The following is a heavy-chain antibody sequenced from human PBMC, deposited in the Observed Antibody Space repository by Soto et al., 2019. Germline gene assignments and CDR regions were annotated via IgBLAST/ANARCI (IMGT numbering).Heavy chain of an antibody. J-gene: IGHJ5*02. CDR2: ISGSSKYI. D-gene: IGHD2-15*01. CDR3: ARTGYCSGDSCHRWFDP. V-gene: IGHV3-21*01. Sequence: EVQLVESGGGLVKPGESLRLSCAASGFTFSNYFMNWVRQAPGKGLEWVSSISGSSKYIYYADSVKGRCTISRDNAKNSLYLQMNSLRGEDTAVYYGARTGYCSGDSCHRWFDPWGQGTLVTVSS. CDR1: GFTFSNYF.